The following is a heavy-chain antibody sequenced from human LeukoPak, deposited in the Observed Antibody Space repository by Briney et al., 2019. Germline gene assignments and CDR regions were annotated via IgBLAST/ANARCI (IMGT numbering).Heavy chain of an antibody. V-gene: IGHV1-46*01. CDR1: GYTFTSYY. CDR3: ARDRFVVVPAAHYGMDV. J-gene: IGHJ6*02. CDR2: INPSGGST. Sequence: ASVKVSCKASGYTFTSYYMHWVRQAPGQGLEWMGMINPSGGSTSYAQKFQGRVTMTTDTSTSTAYMELRSLRSDGTAVYYCARDRFVVVPAAHYGMDVWGQGTTVTVSS. D-gene: IGHD2-2*01.